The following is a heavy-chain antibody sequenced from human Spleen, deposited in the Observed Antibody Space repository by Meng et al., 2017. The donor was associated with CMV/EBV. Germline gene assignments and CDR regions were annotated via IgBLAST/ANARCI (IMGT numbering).Heavy chain of an antibody. CDR3: ARGPPGYCSGGSCSYFDY. CDR2: INHSGST. V-gene: IGHV4-34*01. D-gene: IGHD2-15*01. CDR1: GSFSVYY. Sequence: GSFSVYYWSWIRQPPGKGLEWIGEINHSGSTNYNPSLKSRVTISVDTSKNQFSLKLSSVTAADTAVYYCARGPPGYCSGGSCSYFDYWGQGTLVTVSS. J-gene: IGHJ4*02.